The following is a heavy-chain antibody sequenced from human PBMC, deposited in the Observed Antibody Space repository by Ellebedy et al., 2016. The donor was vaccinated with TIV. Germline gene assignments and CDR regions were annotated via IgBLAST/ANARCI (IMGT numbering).Heavy chain of an antibody. V-gene: IGHV1-18*01. J-gene: IGHJ6*03. D-gene: IGHD1-7*01. CDR2: ISAYNGNT. CDR1: GYTFSSCG. CDR3: ARVGTTGYYYMDV. Sequence: ASVKVSCXASGYTFSSCGISWVRQAPGQGLEWMGWISAYNGNTNYAQKLQGRVTLTRDTSTSTAYMELRSLRSDDTAVYYCARVGTTGYYYMDVWGKGTTVTVSS.